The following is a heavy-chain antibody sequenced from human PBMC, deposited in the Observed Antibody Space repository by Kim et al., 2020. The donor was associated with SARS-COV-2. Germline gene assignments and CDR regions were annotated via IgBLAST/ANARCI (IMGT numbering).Heavy chain of an antibody. J-gene: IGHJ6*02. V-gene: IGHV1-18*01. CDR1: GYTFTSYG. Sequence: ASVKVSCKASGYTFTSYGISWVRQAPGQGLEWMGWISAYNGNTNYAQKLQGRVTMTTDTSTSTAYMELRSLRSDDTAVYYCARELIHQITMVRGQPQQYYYGMDVWGQGTTVTVSS. CDR3: ARELIHQITMVRGQPQQYYYGMDV. CDR2: ISAYNGNT. D-gene: IGHD3-10*01.